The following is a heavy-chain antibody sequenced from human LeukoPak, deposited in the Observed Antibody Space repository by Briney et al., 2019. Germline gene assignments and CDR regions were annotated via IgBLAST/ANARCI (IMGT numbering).Heavy chain of an antibody. D-gene: IGHD5-18*01. CDR3: ARDRYTYGFSFDY. CDR1: GYTFTIYG. V-gene: IGHV1-18*01. J-gene: IGHJ4*02. Sequence: ASVKVSFKASGYTFTIYGISWVRQAPGQGREWMGWISAYNGNTNYAQKLQGRVTITTDTSTSTAYMELRSLRSDDTAVYFCARDRYTYGFSFDYWGQGTLVTVSS. CDR2: ISAYNGNT.